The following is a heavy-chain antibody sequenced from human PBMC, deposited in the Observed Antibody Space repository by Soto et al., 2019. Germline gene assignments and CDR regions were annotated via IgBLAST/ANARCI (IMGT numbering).Heavy chain of an antibody. D-gene: IGHD2-15*01. CDR2: IFHSGNA. CDR1: GGSMRNVY. J-gene: IGHJ4*01. Sequence: KPSETLSLTCTVSGGSMRNVYWSWIRQPTGKRLEWIGFIFHSGNAKYNPSLKSRVTISIDTSKSQFSLSLDSVTAADTAVYFCARAHAPTLPFDYWGLGTLVTVSS. CDR3: ARAHAPTLPFDY. V-gene: IGHV4-59*01.